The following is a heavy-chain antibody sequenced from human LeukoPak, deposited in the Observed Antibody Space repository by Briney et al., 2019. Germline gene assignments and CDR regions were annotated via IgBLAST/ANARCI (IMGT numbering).Heavy chain of an antibody. J-gene: IGHJ4*02. CDR2: IKQDGSQE. Sequence: GGSLRLSCAASRFTLSTYWMSWVRQAPGKGLEWVAHIKQDGSQEYYVDSVKGRFTISRDSAKNSLYLQMNGLRAEDTAVYYCARGVPYDSWSGPHYSDYWGQGTLVTVSS. D-gene: IGHD3-3*01. CDR1: RFTLSTYW. CDR3: ARGVPYDSWSGPHYSDY. V-gene: IGHV3-7*01.